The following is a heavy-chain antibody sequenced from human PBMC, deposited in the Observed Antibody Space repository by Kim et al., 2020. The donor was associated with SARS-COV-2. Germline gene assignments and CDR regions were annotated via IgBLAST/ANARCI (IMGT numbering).Heavy chain of an antibody. J-gene: IGHJ4*02. CDR3: ARGIVQGFDY. CDR1: GGSFSGYY. CDR2: INHSGST. D-gene: IGHD6-6*01. V-gene: IGHV4-34*01. Sequence: SETLSLTCAVYGGSFSGYYWSWIRQPPGKGLEWIGEINHSGSTNYNPSLKSRVTISVDTSKNQFSLKLSSVTAADTAVYYCARGIVQGFDYWGQGTLVTVSS.